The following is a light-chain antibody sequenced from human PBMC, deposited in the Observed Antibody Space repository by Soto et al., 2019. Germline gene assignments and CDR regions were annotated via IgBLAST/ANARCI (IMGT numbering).Light chain of an antibody. Sequence: QSALTQPASLSGSPGQSITISCTGTSSDIGAYDYVSWFQQHPGKAPKLMISEVNNRPSGVSNRFSGSKSGNTAYLTISGLQVEDEADYYCAAWDDSLNALFGTGTKVTVL. CDR3: AAWDDSLNAL. CDR2: EVN. V-gene: IGLV2-14*01. J-gene: IGLJ1*01. CDR1: SSDIGAYDY.